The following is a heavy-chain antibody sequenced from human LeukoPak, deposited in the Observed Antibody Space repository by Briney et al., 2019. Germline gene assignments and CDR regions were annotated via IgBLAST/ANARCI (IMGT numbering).Heavy chain of an antibody. CDR2: INPNSGGT. D-gene: IGHD6-13*01. J-gene: IGHJ5*02. Sequence: ASVKVSCKASGYTFTGYYMHWVRQAPGQGLEWMGWINPNSGGTNYAQKFQGRVTMTRDTSISTAYMELSRLRSDDTAVYYCARVGGIVAAGKDWFDPWGQGTLVTVSS. CDR3: ARVGGIVAAGKDWFDP. CDR1: GYTFTGYY. V-gene: IGHV1-2*02.